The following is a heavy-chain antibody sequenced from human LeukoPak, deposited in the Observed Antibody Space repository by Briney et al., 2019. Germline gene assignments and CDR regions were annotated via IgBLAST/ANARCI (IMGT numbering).Heavy chain of an antibody. V-gene: IGHV3-23*01. CDR2: ISGSGGST. CDR3: ASELRYFDLFTGGARYNWFDP. J-gene: IGHJ5*02. Sequence: GGSLRLSCAASGFTFSSYAMSWVRQAPGKGLEWVSAISGSGGSTYYADSVKGRFTISRDNSKNTLYLQMNSLRAEDTAVYYCASELRYFDLFTGGARYNWFDPWGQGTLVTVSS. CDR1: GFTFSSYA. D-gene: IGHD3-9*01.